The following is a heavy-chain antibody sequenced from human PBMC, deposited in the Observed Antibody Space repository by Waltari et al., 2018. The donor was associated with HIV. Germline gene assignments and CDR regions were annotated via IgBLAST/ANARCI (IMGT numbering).Heavy chain of an antibody. J-gene: IGHJ6*02. CDR1: GGSISSSSYY. CDR3: AREVRQVAAAGLWWCSGMDV. CDR2: IYYSGST. D-gene: IGHD6-13*01. Sequence: QLQLQESGPGLVKPSETLSLTCTVSGGSISSSSYYWGWIRQPPGTGPEWIGSIYYSGSTYYNPSLKSRVTISVDTSKNQFSLKLSSVTAADTAVYYCAREVRQVAAAGLWWCSGMDVWGQGTTVTVSS. V-gene: IGHV4-39*07.